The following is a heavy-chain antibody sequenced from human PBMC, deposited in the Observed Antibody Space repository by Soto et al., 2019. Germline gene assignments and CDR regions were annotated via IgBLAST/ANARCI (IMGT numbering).Heavy chain of an antibody. V-gene: IGHV3-21*01. D-gene: IGHD3-16*01. CDR2: ISSSSTYI. CDR1: GFTLSSYS. Sequence: GSLRLSCAASGFTLSSYSMNWVRQAPGKGLEWVSSISSSSTYIYYADSVKGRFTISRDNAKNSVYLQMNSLRAEDTAVYYCACEALGVSAPVRFYAWGPGTPVTGCS. CDR3: ACEALGVSAPVRFYA. J-gene: IGHJ5*02.